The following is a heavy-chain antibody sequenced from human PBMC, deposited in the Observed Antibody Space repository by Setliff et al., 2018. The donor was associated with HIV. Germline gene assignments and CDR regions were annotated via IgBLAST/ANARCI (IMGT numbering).Heavy chain of an antibody. CDR3: ARCYYDSSGPTDAFDI. CDR2: INPSGGKT. J-gene: IGHJ3*02. Sequence: ASVKVSCKASGYTFTNYYIHWVRQAPGQGLEWVGLINPSGGKTSCAKKFQGRLTMTRDTSRSTVYMELSSLRSEDTAMYYCARCYYDSSGPTDAFDIWGQGTVVTVSS. D-gene: IGHD3-22*01. CDR1: GYTFTNYY. V-gene: IGHV1-46*01.